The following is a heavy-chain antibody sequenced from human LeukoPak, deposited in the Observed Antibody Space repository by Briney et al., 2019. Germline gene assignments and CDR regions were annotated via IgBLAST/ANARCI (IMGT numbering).Heavy chain of an antibody. CDR2: IEGDGSAK. CDR3: ARDPGWGAYDI. V-gene: IGHV3-7*01. CDR1: AFTFSRYW. J-gene: IGHJ3*02. Sequence: GGSLRLSCAASAFTFSRYWMSWVRQAPGKGLGCLANIEGDGSAKNYVDSVKGRLTISRDNAENSMYLQMDRLRVEDTAIYYCARDPGWGAYDIWGQGAMVTVSS. D-gene: IGHD7-27*01.